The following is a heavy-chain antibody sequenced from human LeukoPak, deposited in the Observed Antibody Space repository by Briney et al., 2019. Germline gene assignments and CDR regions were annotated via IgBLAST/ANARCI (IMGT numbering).Heavy chain of an antibody. CDR3: ARDLGS. CDR2: IRSKAYGGTT. J-gene: IGHJ5*02. V-gene: IGHV3-49*04. D-gene: IGHD3-16*01. Sequence: GGSLRLSCTASGFTFGDSAMSWVRQAPGKGLEWVGFIRSKAYGGTTEYAASVKGRFTISRDDSKNALYLQMNRLKIEDTAVYYCARDLGSWGQGTLVTVSS. CDR1: GFTFGDSA.